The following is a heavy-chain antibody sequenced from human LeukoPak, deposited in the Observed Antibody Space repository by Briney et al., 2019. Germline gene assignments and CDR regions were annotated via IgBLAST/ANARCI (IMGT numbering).Heavy chain of an antibody. D-gene: IGHD3-9*01. V-gene: IGHV3-7*01. CDR2: IKQDGSEK. Sequence: GGSLRLSCAASGFTFSSYWMTWVRQAPGKGLEWVANIKQDGSEKYYVDSVKGRFTISRDNAKNSLYLQMNILRAEDTAVYYCARLRYFDLLVGFDYWGLGTLVTVSS. CDR1: GFTFSSYW. CDR3: ARLRYFDLLVGFDY. J-gene: IGHJ4*02.